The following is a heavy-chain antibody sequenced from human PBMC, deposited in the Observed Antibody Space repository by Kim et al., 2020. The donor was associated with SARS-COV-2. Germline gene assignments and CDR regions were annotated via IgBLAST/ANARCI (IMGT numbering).Heavy chain of an antibody. D-gene: IGHD6-13*01. CDR3: AKDTGYSTLGDY. V-gene: IGHV3-30*18. J-gene: IGHJ4*01. Sequence: GGSLRLSCAASGFTFSSYGMHWVRQAPGKGLEWVAVISYDGSNKYYADSVQGRFAISRDNSKNTLYLQMNSLRAEDTAVYYCAKDTGYSTLGDYWGHGT. CDR1: GFTFSSYG. CDR2: ISYDGSNK.